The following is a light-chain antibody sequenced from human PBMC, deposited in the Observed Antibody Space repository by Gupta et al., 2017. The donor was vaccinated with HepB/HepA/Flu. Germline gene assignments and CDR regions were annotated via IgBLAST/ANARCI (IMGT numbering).Light chain of an antibody. CDR3: QQCSNWPPT. CDR2: YVS. J-gene: IGKJ5*01. CDR1: QRVSSY. Sequence: VSTQSPATLSLSPGERATLSCMASQRVSSYLACYQQKPGQAARLLIYYVSNRATGIPARFSGSGSGTDFTLTISSLEPEDFAVYYCQQCSNWPPTFGQGTRLEIK. V-gene: IGKV3-11*01.